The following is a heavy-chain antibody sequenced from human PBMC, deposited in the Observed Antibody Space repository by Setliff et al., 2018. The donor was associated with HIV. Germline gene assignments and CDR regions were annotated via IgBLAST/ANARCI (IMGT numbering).Heavy chain of an antibody. V-gene: IGHV4-39*07. CDR3: ARYHYGVDWFDP. Sequence: ASETLSLTCSVSGGSFSSRAVYWGWIRQPPGKGLEWLGSIHYDGATYYSPSLKSRLTLSIDTSNKQFSLRLTSVTAADTAVYYCARYHYGVDWFDPWGQGTLVTVSS. CDR1: GGSFSSRAVY. CDR2: IHYDGAT. J-gene: IGHJ5*02. D-gene: IGHD3-10*01.